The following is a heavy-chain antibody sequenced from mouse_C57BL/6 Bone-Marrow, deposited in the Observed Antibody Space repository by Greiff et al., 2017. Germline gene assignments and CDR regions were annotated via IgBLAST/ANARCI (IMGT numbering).Heavy chain of an antibody. CDR3: ARSAYYSNYLFAY. V-gene: IGHV1-69*01. J-gene: IGHJ3*01. CDR2: IDPSDSYT. Sequence: QVQLKQPGAELVMPGASVKLSCKASGYTFTSYWMHWVKQRPGQGLEWIGEIDPSDSYTNYNQKFKGKSTLTADKSSSTAYMQLSSLTSEDSAVYYCARSAYYSNYLFAYWGQGTLVTVSA. CDR1: GYTFTSYW. D-gene: IGHD2-5*01.